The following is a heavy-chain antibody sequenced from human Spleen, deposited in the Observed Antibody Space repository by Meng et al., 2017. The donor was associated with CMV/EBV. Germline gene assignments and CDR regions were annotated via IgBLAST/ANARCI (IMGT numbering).Heavy chain of an antibody. CDR3: ARDGADMITFEGVFILHGMDV. D-gene: IGHD3-16*01. Sequence: GEPLKISRSASGFTFSGYSMHWVRQAPGKGLEWVSSISRSSSHIYYADSMKGRFTISRDNANNSLYLQMNSLRAEDTAVYYCARDGADMITFEGVFILHGMDVWGQGTTVTVSS. CDR2: ISRSSSHI. CDR1: GFTFSGYS. J-gene: IGHJ6*02. V-gene: IGHV3-21*01.